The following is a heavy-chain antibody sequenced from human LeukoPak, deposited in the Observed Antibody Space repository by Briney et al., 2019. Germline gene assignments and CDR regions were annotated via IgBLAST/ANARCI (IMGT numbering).Heavy chain of an antibody. J-gene: IGHJ1*01. CDR1: GFTFSSYA. Sequence: TGRSLRLSCAASGFTFSSYAMHWVRQAPGKGLEWVAVISYDGSNKYYADSVKGRFTISRDNSKNTLYLQMNSLRAEDTAVYYCAKDLGLSDSSVLGRDFQHWGQGTLVTVSS. CDR3: AKDLGLSDSSVLGRDFQH. D-gene: IGHD3-22*01. V-gene: IGHV3-30*04. CDR2: ISYDGSNK.